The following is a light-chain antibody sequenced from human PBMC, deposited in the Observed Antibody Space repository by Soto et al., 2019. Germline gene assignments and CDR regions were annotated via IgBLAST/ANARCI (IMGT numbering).Light chain of an antibody. V-gene: IGKV3-15*01. CDR2: GAS. J-gene: IGKJ2*01. Sequence: EIVMTQSPATLAVSPGERATPSCRASQNVNSNLAWYQQKPGQAPRLLIYGASTRATGIPARFSGSGSGTEFTLTISSLQSEDFAVYYCQQYNKWPPYTFGQGTK. CDR1: QNVNSN. CDR3: QQYNKWPPYT.